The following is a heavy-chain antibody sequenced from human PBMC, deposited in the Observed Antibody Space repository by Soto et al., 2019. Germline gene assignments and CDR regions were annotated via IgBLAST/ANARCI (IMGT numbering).Heavy chain of an antibody. D-gene: IGHD3-22*01. Sequence: QVQLVQSGAEVKKPGASVKVSCKASGYTFTSYGISWVRQAPGQGLEWMGWISAYNGNTNYAQKLQGRVTMTTDTSTSPAYMGLRGLRSDAPAVYYGAREDAPYSYNSSGYSDFDYWGQEPLVTVS. CDR2: ISAYNGNT. CDR1: GYTFTSYG. V-gene: IGHV1-18*04. CDR3: AREDAPYSYNSSGYSDFDY. J-gene: IGHJ4*02.